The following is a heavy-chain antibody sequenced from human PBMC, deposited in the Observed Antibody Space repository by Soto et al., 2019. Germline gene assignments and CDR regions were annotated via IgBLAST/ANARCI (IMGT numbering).Heavy chain of an antibody. Sequence: EVQLVESGGGLVQPGGSLKLSCAASGFTFSGSAMHWVRQASGKGLELVGRIRSKANSYATAYAASVKGRFTISRDDSNNTAYLQRNSLKTEDTAVYYCTRHTQYDSLFDIGGQGTMVTVSS. CDR2: IRSKANSYAT. CDR3: TRHTQYDSLFDI. D-gene: IGHD1-1*01. V-gene: IGHV3-73*02. J-gene: IGHJ3*02. CDR1: GFTFSGSA.